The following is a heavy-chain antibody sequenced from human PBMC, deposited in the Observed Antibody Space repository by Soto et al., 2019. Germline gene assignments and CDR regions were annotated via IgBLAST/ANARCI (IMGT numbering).Heavy chain of an antibody. CDR3: AKDPRIAAAGTLDYGMDV. CDR2: ISGSGGST. V-gene: IGHV3-23*01. D-gene: IGHD6-13*01. J-gene: IGHJ6*02. CDR1: GFTFSSYA. Sequence: GGSLRLSCAASGFTFSSYAMNWVRQAPGKGLEWVSAISGSGGSTYYADSVKGRFTISRDNSKNTLYLQMNSLRAEDTAVYYCAKDPRIAAAGTLDYGMDVWGQGTTVTVSS.